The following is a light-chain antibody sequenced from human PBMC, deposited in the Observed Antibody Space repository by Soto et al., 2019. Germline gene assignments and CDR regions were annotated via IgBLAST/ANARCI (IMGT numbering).Light chain of an antibody. CDR3: ATWDDRLTAWV. CDR1: NSNIGSNA. J-gene: IGLJ3*02. CDR2: YND. Sequence: QSVLTQSPSVSGAPRQSVNISCSGNNSNIGSNAVHWYQQLPGKAPKLLMYYNDMLPSGVSDRFSGSKSGTSASLAISGLQSEDEGDYYCATWDDRLTAWVFGGRTKVTVL. V-gene: IGLV1-36*01.